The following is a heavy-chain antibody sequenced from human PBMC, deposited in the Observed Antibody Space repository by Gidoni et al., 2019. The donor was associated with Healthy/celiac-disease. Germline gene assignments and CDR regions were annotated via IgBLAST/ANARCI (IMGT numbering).Heavy chain of an antibody. CDR1: GYSISSGYY. D-gene: IGHD5-18*01. Sequence: QVQLQESGPGLVKTSETLSLTCTVSGYSISSGYYWGWIRQPPVKGLEWIGIIYHSGSTYYNPSLKSRVTISVDTSKNQFSLKLSSVPAADTAVYYCARFDLGGYSPDYWGQGTLVTVSS. CDR2: IYHSGST. CDR3: ARFDLGGYSPDY. J-gene: IGHJ4*02. V-gene: IGHV4-38-2*02.